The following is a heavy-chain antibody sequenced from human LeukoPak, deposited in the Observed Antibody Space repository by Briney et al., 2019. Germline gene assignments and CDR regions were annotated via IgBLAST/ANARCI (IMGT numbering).Heavy chain of an antibody. CDR2: IYYSGST. D-gene: IGHD3-22*01. CDR3: ARSTYYYDSSGRRFDP. Sequence: GSLRLSCTVSGFPLSSNSMSWIRQPPGKGLEWIGYIYYSGSTNYNPSLKSRVTISVDTSKNQFSLKLSSVTAADTAVYYCARSTYYYDSSGRRFDPWGQGTLVTVSS. V-gene: IGHV4-59*01. CDR1: GFPLSSNS. J-gene: IGHJ5*02.